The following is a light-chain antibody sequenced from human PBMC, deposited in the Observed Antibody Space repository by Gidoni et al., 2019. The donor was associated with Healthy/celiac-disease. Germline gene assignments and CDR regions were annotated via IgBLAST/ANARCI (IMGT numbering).Light chain of an antibody. CDR1: SSDVGSYNL. V-gene: IGLV2-23*01. CDR2: EGS. Sequence: QSALTQPASVSGSPGQSITISCTGTSSDVGSYNLVSWYQQPPGKAPKLMIYEGSKRPSGVSHRFSGSTSGNTDSLTISGLQAEDEADYYCCSYAGSSTYVVFGGGTKLTVL. J-gene: IGLJ2*01. CDR3: CSYAGSSTYVV.